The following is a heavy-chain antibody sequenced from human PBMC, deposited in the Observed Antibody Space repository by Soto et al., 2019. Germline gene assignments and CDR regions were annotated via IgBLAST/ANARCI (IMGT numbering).Heavy chain of an antibody. CDR2: IYYSGST. CDR1: GDSISSSSYY. CDR3: ARQGCSSTSCYAPYYYYMDV. Sequence: QLQLQESGPGLVKPSETLSLTCTVSGDSISSSSYYWGWIRQPPGKGLEWIGNIYYSGSTYYNPSLKSRVTISVDTSKKQFSLKLSSVTAADTAVYYCARQGCSSTSCYAPYYYYMDVWGKGTTVTVSS. J-gene: IGHJ6*03. D-gene: IGHD2-2*01. V-gene: IGHV4-39*01.